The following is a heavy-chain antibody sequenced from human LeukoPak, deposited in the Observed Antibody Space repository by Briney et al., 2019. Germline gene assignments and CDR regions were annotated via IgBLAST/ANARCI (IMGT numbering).Heavy chain of an antibody. V-gene: IGHV3-43*01. J-gene: IGHJ4*02. CDR3: AKDLRPHADNYFDY. CDR1: GFTFDDYT. CDR2: ISWDGGST. Sequence: PGGSLRLSCAASGFTFDDYTMYWVRQAPGKGLEWVSLISWDGGSTYYADSVKGRFTISRVNSKNSLYLQMNSLRTEDTALYYCAKDLRPHADNYFDYWGQGTLVTVSS.